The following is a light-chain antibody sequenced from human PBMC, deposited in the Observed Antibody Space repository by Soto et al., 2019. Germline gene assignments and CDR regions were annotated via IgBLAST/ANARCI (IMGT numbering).Light chain of an antibody. CDR2: AAS. Sequence: DIQMTQSPSSLSASVGDRVTITCRASQGISNSLAWYEQTPGKVPKLLIYAASTLHSGFPSRFSGSGTGTDSSPXIGCLENEDVPTYYCQKYNSAPLTLGQGTK. CDR1: QGISNS. V-gene: IGKV1-27*01. CDR3: QKYNSAPLT. J-gene: IGKJ1*01.